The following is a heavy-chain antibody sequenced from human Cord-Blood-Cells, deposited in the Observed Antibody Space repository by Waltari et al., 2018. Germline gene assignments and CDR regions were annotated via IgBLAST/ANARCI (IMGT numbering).Heavy chain of an antibody. D-gene: IGHD3-16*02. CDR1: GGSFSSYY. V-gene: IGHV4-59*08. CDR2: IYYSGST. CDR3: ARWDYVWGSYRYDAFDI. Sequence: QVQLQESGPGLVRPSETLSPTCTVPGGSFSSYYWSWIRQPPWKGLEWIGYIYYSGSTNYNPSLKSRVTISVDTSKNQFSLKLSSVTAADTAVYYCARWDYVWGSYRYDAFDIWGQGTMVTVSS. J-gene: IGHJ3*02.